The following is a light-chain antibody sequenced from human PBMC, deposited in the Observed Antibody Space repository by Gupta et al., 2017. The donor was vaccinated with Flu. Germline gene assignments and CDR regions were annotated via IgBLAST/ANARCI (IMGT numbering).Light chain of an antibody. CDR2: EDS. CDR3: YSTDSSGNHRV. CDR1: ALPKKY. Sequence: SYELTQPPSVSVSPGQTARLTCSGYALPKKYAYWYQQKSGQAPVLVISEDSKRPSGLPERFSCSSSGTMATLTISGAQVEDEADYYCYSTDSSGNHRVFGGGTKLTVL. V-gene: IGLV3-10*01. J-gene: IGLJ3*02.